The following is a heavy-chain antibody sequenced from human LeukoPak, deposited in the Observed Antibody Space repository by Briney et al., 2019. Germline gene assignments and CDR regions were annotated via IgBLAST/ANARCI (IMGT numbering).Heavy chain of an antibody. CDR2: INPNSGGT. Sequence: ASVKVSCKASGYTFTGYYMHWVRQAPGQGLEWMGWINPNSGGTNYAQKFQGRVTITRDTSISTAYMELSRLRSDDTAVYYCXXXXXXXPAAIRRYYYYGMDVWGQGTTVTVSS. D-gene: IGHD2-2*02. J-gene: IGHJ6*02. CDR3: XXXXXXXPAAIRRYYYYGMDV. V-gene: IGHV1-2*02. CDR1: GYTFTGYY.